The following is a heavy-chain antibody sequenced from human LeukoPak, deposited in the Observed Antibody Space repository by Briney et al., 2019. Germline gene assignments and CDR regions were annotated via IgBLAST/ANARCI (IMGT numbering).Heavy chain of an antibody. CDR2: INPNSGDT. D-gene: IGHD5-18*01. V-gene: IGHV1-2*06. J-gene: IGHJ4*02. CDR3: ATSSEGGYSYGSDIDY. CDR1: GYTFTTYY. Sequence: APVKVSCKASGYTFTTYYMYWVRQAPGQGLECMGRINPNSGDTNYAQKFQGRVTMTRDTSISTAYMELSRLTSDDTAVYYCATSSEGGYSYGSDIDYWGQGTLVTVSS.